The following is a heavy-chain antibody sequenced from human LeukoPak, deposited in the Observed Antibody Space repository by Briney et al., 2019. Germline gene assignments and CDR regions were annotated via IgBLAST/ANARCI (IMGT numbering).Heavy chain of an antibody. Sequence: GGSLRLSCAASGFTFSSYAMSWVRQAPGKGLEWVSAISGSDGSTYYADSVKGRFTISRDNSKNTLYLQMNSLRAEDTAVYYCAKFSTYYDFWSGYLDAFDIWGQGTMVTVSS. CDR3: AKFSTYYDFWSGYLDAFDI. CDR1: GFTFSSYA. J-gene: IGHJ3*02. D-gene: IGHD3-3*01. CDR2: ISGSDGST. V-gene: IGHV3-23*01.